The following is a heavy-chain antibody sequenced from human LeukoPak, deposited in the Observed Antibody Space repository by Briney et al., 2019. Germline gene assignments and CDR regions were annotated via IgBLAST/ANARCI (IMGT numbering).Heavy chain of an antibody. CDR2: ISDSGGST. CDR3: AKRGVVIRVILVGFHKEAYYFES. D-gene: IGHD3/OR15-3a*01. CDR1: GITLSNYG. J-gene: IGHJ4*02. Sequence: GGSLRLSCAVSGITLSNYGMSWVRQAPGKGLEWVAGISDSGGSTKYADSVKGRFTIARDNRKNTLYLQMNSLRAEDTAVYYCAKRGVVIRVILVGFHKEAYYFESWGQGALVTVSS. V-gene: IGHV3-23*01.